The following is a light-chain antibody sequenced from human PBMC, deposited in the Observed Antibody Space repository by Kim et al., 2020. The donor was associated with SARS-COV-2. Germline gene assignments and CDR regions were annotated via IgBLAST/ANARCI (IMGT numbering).Light chain of an antibody. Sequence: WSPGERATLACRASQSVRSSYLDWCQQKPGQAPRLLIHGASSRATGIPDRFSGSGSGTDFSLTISRLEPEDFAVYYCQQYGSSPRTFGQGTKLEI. V-gene: IGKV3-20*01. CDR2: GAS. J-gene: IGKJ2*01. CDR3: QQYGSSPRT. CDR1: QSVRSSY.